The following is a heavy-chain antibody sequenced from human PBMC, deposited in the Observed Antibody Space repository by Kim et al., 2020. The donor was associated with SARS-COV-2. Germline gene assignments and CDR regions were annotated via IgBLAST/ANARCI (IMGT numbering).Heavy chain of an antibody. V-gene: IGHV4-34*01. CDR2: INHSGST. J-gene: IGHJ6*03. CDR3: ARVSRYYYYMDV. Sequence: SETLSLTCAVYGGSFSGYYWSWIRQPPGKGLEWIGEINHSGSTNYNPSLKSRVTISVDTSKNQFSLKLSSVTAADTAVYYCARVSRYYYYMDVWGKGTTVTVSS. CDR1: GGSFSGYY.